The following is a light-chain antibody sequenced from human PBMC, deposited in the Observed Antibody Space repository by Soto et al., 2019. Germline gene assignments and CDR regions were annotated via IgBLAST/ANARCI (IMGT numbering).Light chain of an antibody. J-gene: IGLJ1*01. CDR3: SSYTSFSTYV. CDR1: SFDVGGTDH. Sequence: QSALTQLASVSGSPGHSITISCSGTSFDVGGTDHVSWYLQHPGEAPKLIIYDVGNRPSGVSNRFSGSKADNTATLTVSGLQAEDEADYYCSSYTSFSTYVFGTGTKVTVL. CDR2: DVG. V-gene: IGLV2-14*03.